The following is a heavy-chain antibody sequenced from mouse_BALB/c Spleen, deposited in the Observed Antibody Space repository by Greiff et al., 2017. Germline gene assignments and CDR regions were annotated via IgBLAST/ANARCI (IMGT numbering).Heavy chain of an antibody. Sequence: VQRVESGPGLVAPSQSLSITCTVSGFSLTSYGVHWVRQPPGKGLEWLGVIWAGGSTNYNSALMSRLSISKDNSKSQVFLKMNSLQTDDTAMYYCARGITTAKRYFDVWGAGTTVTVSS. V-gene: IGHV2-9*02. D-gene: IGHD1-2*01. CDR1: GFSLTSYG. J-gene: IGHJ1*01. CDR2: IWAGGST. CDR3: ARGITTAKRYFDV.